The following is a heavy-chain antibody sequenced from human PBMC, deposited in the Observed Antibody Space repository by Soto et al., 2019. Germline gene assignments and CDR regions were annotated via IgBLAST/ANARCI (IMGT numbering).Heavy chain of an antibody. J-gene: IGHJ4*02. CDR3: ARTIQPPGNDVGFYFAY. V-gene: IGHV3-53*01. CDR2: IYTGGST. Sequence: EVQLVESGGGLIQPGGSLRLSCGASGFTVSSNYMSWVRQAPGKGLEWVSVIYTGGSTYYADSVNGRFTISRDNSQNTLYLQMSSLRAEDTAVYYCARTIQPPGNDVGFYFAYWGQGTLVTVSS. CDR1: GFTVSSNY. D-gene: IGHD1-1*01.